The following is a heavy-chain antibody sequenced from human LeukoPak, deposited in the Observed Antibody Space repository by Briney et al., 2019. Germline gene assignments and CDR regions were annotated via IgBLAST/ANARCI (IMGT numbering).Heavy chain of an antibody. CDR3: ARDHIVVVPARGWFDP. J-gene: IGHJ5*02. Sequence: ASVKVSCKASGGTFSSYAISWVRQAPGQGLEWMGGIIPIFGTANYAQKFQGRVTITTDESTSTAYMELSSLRSEDTAVYYCARDHIVVVPARGWFDPWGQGTLVTVSS. V-gene: IGHV1-69*05. D-gene: IGHD2-2*01. CDR2: IIPIFGTA. CDR1: GGTFSSYA.